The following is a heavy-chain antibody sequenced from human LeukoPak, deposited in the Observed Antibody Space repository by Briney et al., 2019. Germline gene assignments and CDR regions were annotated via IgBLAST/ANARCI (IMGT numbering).Heavy chain of an antibody. CDR1: GYSFTSYW. CDR3: AKTGIATTGTSNFFDY. D-gene: IGHD6-13*01. V-gene: IGHV5-51*01. Sequence: GESLKISCKGSGYSFTSYWIAWVRQMPGKGLEWMGIIYPGDSDTRYSPSFQGQVTIPADKSISTAYLQWSSLKASDTAMYYCAKTGIATTGTSNFFDYWGQGTLVTVSS. J-gene: IGHJ4*02. CDR2: IYPGDSDT.